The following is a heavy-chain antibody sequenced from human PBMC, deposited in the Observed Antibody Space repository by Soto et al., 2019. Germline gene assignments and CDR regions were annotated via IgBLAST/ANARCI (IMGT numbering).Heavy chain of an antibody. CDR1: GYTFTSYG. D-gene: IGHD2-2*01. CDR3: ERDLRIVVVPAATPHDY. J-gene: IGHJ4*02. Sequence: QVQLVQSGAEVKKPGASVKVSCKASGYTFTSYGISWVRQAPGQGLEWMGWISAYNGNTNYAQKLQGRVTMTTDTSPSTAYMELRSLRSDDTAVYYCERDLRIVVVPAATPHDYWGQGTLVNVSS. CDR2: ISAYNGNT. V-gene: IGHV1-18*01.